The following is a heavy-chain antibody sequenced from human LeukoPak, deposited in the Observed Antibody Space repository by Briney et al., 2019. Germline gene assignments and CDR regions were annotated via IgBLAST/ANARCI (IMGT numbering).Heavy chain of an antibody. J-gene: IGHJ4*02. CDR2: IIPIFGTA. V-gene: IGHV1-69*05. Sequence: ASVKVSCKASGGTFSSYAISWVRQAPGQGLEWMGGIIPIFGTANYAQKFQGRVTITTDESTSTAYMELSSLRSGDTAVYYCARGTAIGRNYFDYWGQGTLVTVSS. D-gene: IGHD5-18*01. CDR1: GGTFSSYA. CDR3: ARGTAIGRNYFDY.